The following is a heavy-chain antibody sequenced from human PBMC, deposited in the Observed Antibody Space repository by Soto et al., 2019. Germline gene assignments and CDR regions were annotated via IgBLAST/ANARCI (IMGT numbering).Heavy chain of an antibody. D-gene: IGHD1-26*01. Sequence: SETLSLTCTVSGGSISSYYWSWIRQPPGKGLEWIGYIYYSGSTNYNPSLKSRVTISVDTSKNQFSLKLSSVTAADTAVYYCARASVVATSSFGYWGQGNLVNVSS. CDR2: IYYSGST. CDR1: GGSISSYY. CDR3: ARASVVATSSFGY. V-gene: IGHV4-59*01. J-gene: IGHJ4*02.